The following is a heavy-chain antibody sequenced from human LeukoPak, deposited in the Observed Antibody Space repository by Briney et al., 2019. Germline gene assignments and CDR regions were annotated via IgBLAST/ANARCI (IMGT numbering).Heavy chain of an antibody. CDR3: ARGTNYYYGSGSYYYYYYYMDV. J-gene: IGHJ6*03. CDR1: GFTFSSYE. V-gene: IGHV3-48*03. Sequence: GGSLRLSCAASGFTFSSYEMNWVRQAPGKGLEWVSYISSSGSTIYYADSVKGRFTISRDNAKNSLYLQMNSLRAEDTAVYYCARGTNYYYGSGSYYYYYYYMDVWGKGTTVTISS. D-gene: IGHD3-10*01. CDR2: ISSSGSTI.